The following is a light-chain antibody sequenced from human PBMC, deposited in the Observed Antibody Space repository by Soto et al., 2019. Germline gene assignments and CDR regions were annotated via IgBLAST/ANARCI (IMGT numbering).Light chain of an antibody. Sequence: ERVMTQSPATLSVSPGERATLSCRASQSVSTNLAWYQQKPGQAPRLLIYAASTRATGVPARFSGSGSGTEFTLTISSLQSEDVAVYYCQQYNSWPPIFTFGPGTKVDIK. J-gene: IGKJ3*01. CDR2: AAS. V-gene: IGKV3-15*01. CDR1: QSVSTN. CDR3: QQYNSWPPIFT.